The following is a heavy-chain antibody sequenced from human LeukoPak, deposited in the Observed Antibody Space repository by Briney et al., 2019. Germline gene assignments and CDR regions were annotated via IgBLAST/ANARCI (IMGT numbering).Heavy chain of an antibody. Sequence: GGSLRLSCVASGFTFSSSWMSWVRQAPGKGLEWVANIKQDGSEKSYVESVRGRFTISRDNAKNSLYLQLNSLRAEDTALYYCARDNPPDYWGQGTLVTASS. CDR3: ARDNPPDY. V-gene: IGHV3-7*03. CDR2: IKQDGSEK. J-gene: IGHJ4*02. CDR1: GFTFSSSW.